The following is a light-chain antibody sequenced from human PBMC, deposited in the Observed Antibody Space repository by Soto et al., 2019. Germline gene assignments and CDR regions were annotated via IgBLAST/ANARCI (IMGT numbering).Light chain of an antibody. CDR1: QDIRND. J-gene: IGKJ4*01. CDR3: LQDYGLPLT. V-gene: IGKV1-6*01. Sequence: AIQMTQSPSSLSVGDRVTITCRANQDIRNDLGWYQQKPGKAPKVLIYAASSLQSGVPSRFSGSGSGTDFSLTISSPQPEDFATYYCLQDYGLPLTFGGGTTVEIQ. CDR2: AAS.